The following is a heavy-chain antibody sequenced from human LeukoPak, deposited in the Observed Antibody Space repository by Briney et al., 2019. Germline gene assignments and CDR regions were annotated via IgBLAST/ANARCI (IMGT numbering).Heavy chain of an antibody. D-gene: IGHD6-19*01. V-gene: IGHV1-2*06. CDR2: INPSSGGT. CDR3: ARALNTAVAGSDY. J-gene: IGHJ4*02. Sequence: GASVKVSCKTSGYTFTGYYMHWVRQAPGQGLEWMGRINPSSGGTNYAQKFQGRVTMTRDTSISTAYMELSRLTSTDTAVYFCARALNTAVAGSDYWGQGTLVTVSS. CDR1: GYTFTGYY.